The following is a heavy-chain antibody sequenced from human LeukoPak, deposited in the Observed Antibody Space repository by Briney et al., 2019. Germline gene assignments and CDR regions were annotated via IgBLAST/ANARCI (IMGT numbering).Heavy chain of an antibody. D-gene: IGHD3-10*01. CDR1: GFIVSSNY. J-gene: IGHJ4*02. CDR2: IYSGGST. Sequence: GGSLRLSCAASGFIVSSNYMSWVRQAPGKGLEWVSVIYSGGSTYYADSVKGRFTISRDNSKNTLYLQMNSLRAEDTAVYYCAKVVKYYYGSETYYFFEHWGQGTPVTASS. V-gene: IGHV3-66*01. CDR3: AKVVKYYYGSETYYFFEH.